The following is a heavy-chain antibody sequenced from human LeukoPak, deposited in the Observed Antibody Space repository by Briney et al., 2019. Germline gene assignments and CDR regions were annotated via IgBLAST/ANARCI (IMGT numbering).Heavy chain of an antibody. CDR3: ARLHYSSAWGPSNFDY. CDR1: GFSLRTSGMF. CDR2: IDGDDDA. D-gene: IGHD6-25*01. J-gene: IGHJ4*02. V-gene: IGHV2-70*13. Sequence: SGPALVKPTQTLTLTCTFSGFSLRTSGMFINWIRQPPGKALEWLALIDGDDDANYSTSLKTRLTISKDTSKNQVVLTMTNMDPVDTATYYCARLHYSSAWGPSNFDYWGQGILVTVSS.